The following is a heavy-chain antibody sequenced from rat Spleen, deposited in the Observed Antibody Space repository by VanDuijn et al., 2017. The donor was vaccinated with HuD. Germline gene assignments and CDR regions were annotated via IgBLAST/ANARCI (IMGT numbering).Heavy chain of an antibody. CDR2: ISIGGGTT. V-gene: IGHV5-27*01. CDR3: VRLLGAPDWYFDF. D-gene: IGHD5-1*01. CDR1: GFTFSNYY. Sequence: EVQLVESGGGLVQPGRSLKLSCAASGFTFSNYYMAWVRQAPTKGLEWVAYISIGGGTTFYRGSVKGRFTISRDNAKSTLYLQMDSLRSEDTATYYCVRLLGAPDWYFDFWGPGTMVTVSS. J-gene: IGHJ1*01.